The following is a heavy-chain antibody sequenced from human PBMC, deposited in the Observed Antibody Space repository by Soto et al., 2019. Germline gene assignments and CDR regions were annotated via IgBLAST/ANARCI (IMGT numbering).Heavy chain of an antibody. V-gene: IGHV3-23*01. CDR1: GFTFSSYA. Sequence: GGSLRLSCAASGFTFSSYAMIWVRQAPGKGLEWVSAISGSGGSTYYADSVKGRFTISRDNSKNTLYLQMNSLRAEDTAVYYCANTRTRLYYYYYYMDVWGKGTTVTVSS. J-gene: IGHJ6*03. CDR3: ANTRTRLYYYYYYMDV. CDR2: ISGSGGST. D-gene: IGHD5-12*01.